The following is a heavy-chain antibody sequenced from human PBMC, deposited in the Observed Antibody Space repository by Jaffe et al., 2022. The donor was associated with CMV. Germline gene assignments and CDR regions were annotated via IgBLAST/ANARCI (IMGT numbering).Heavy chain of an antibody. Sequence: QVQLVESGGGVVQPGRSLRLSCAASGFTFSSYGMHWVRQAPGKGLEWVAVIWYDGSNKYYADSVKGRFTISRDNSKNTLYLQMNSLRAEDTAVYYCAMGVMTTVTTEIDYWGQGTLVTVSS. V-gene: IGHV3-33*08. J-gene: IGHJ4*02. CDR2: IWYDGSNK. CDR3: AMGVMTTVTTEIDY. CDR1: GFTFSSYG. D-gene: IGHD4-4*01.